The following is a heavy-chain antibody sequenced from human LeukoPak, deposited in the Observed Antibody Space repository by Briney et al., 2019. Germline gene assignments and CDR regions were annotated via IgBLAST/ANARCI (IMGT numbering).Heavy chain of an antibody. CDR3: ASGGRKYGSGSYYPPSAFDI. CDR2: IYYSGST. V-gene: IGHV4-59*01. J-gene: IGHJ3*02. D-gene: IGHD3-10*01. CDR1: GGSISSYY. Sequence: PSETLSLTCTVSGGSISSYYWSWIRQPPGKGLEWIGYIYYSGSTNYNPSLKSRVTISVDTSKNQFSLKLSSVTAADTAVYYCASGGRKYGSGSYYPPSAFDIWGQGTMATVSS.